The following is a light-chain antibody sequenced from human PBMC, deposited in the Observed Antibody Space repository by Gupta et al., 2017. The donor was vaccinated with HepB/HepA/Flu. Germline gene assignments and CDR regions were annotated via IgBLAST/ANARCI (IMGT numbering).Light chain of an antibody. CDR1: KLGDKY. J-gene: IGLJ2*01. Sequence: SYELTQPPSVSVSPGQTASITCSGDKLGDKYACWYQQKPGQSPVRVIYQDSKRPSGIPERFSGSNSGNTATLTISGTQAMDEADYYCPAWDSSILFGGGTKLTVL. CDR3: PAWDSSIL. V-gene: IGLV3-1*01. CDR2: QDS.